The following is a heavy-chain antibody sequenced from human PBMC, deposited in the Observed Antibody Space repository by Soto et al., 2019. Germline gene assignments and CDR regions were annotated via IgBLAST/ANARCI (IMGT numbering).Heavy chain of an antibody. CDR2: INPNSGGT. CDR1: GYTFTGYY. J-gene: IGHJ6*02. CDR3: AREGLMVYAQYGMDV. D-gene: IGHD2-8*01. V-gene: IGHV1-2*04. Sequence: QVQLVQSGAEVKKPGASVKVSCKASGYTFTGYYMHWVRQAPGQGLEWMGWINPNSGGTNYAQKFQGWVTMTRDTYISTSYMELCRLRSDDTAVYYCAREGLMVYAQYGMDVWGQGTTVTVSS.